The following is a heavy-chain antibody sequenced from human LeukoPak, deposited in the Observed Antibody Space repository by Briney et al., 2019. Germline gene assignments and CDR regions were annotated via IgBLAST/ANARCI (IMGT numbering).Heavy chain of an antibody. CDR2: ISYDGSNK. D-gene: IGHD2-8*01. Sequence: PGGSLRLSCAASGFTFSSYAMHWVRQAPGKGLEWVAVISYDGSNKYYADSVKGQFTISRDNSKNTLYLQMNSLRAEDTAVYYCARDSEDIVLMVYAMHFDYWGQGTLVTVSS. J-gene: IGHJ4*02. CDR1: GFTFSSYA. CDR3: ARDSEDIVLMVYAMHFDY. V-gene: IGHV3-30-3*01.